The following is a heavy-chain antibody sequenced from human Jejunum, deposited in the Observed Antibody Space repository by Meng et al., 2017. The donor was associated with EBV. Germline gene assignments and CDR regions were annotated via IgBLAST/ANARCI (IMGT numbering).Heavy chain of an antibody. V-gene: IGHV1-3*01. D-gene: IGHD2-2*01. Sequence: QVHLVHAGAEVKNPGASVRVSCQAPEFTFTTYDLHWVRQAPGQRLEWMGWINGGATSTVYSQNFQGRLTIARDTSARTAFMELSSLTSEDTAVYYCASGPSCSSGSCQEFDYWGQGTLVTVSS. CDR3: ASGPSCSSGSCQEFDY. CDR2: INGGATST. J-gene: IGHJ4*02. CDR1: EFTFTTYD.